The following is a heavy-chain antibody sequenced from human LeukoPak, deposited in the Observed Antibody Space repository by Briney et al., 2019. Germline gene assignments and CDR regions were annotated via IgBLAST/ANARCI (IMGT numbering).Heavy chain of an antibody. CDR2: IYHSGST. CDR1: GGSISSSNW. Sequence: SETLSLTCAVSGGSISSSNWWSWVRQPPGKGLEWIGEIYHSGSTNYNPSLKSRVTISVDKSKNQFSLKLSSVTAADTAVYYCARVRGKYNSGLYYFDYWGQGTLVTVSS. CDR3: ARVRGKYNSGLYYFDY. V-gene: IGHV4-4*02. D-gene: IGHD6-19*01. J-gene: IGHJ4*02.